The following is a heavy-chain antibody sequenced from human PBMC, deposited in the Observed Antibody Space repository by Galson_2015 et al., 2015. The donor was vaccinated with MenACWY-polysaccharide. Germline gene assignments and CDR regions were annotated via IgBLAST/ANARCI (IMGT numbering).Heavy chain of an antibody. CDR3: ARAYSDITTCYGMYV. CDR1: GFIFSSYA. CDR2: ISYDGSNK. J-gene: IGHJ6*02. Sequence: SMRLSCAASGFIFSSYAIHWVRQAPGKGLDWGAVISYDGSNKYYADSVRGRFTISRDNSKNTLYLQMNSLRLEDTAVYYCARAYSDITTCYGMYVWGQATSVTVSS. V-gene: IGHV3-30-3*01. D-gene: IGHD1-14*01.